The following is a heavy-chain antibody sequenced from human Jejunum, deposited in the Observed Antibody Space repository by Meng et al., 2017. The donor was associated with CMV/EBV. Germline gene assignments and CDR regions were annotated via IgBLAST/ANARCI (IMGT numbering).Heavy chain of an antibody. CDR1: GLTCSSYA. CDR2: ITGSGGST. J-gene: IGHJ4*02. CDR3: AKLTDY. D-gene: IGHD3-16*01. V-gene: IGHV3-23*01. Sequence: LGLSCGASGLTCSSYAMSWVREDTGKGLEWVSAITGSGGSTYYADSVKGRFTISRDISKNTLYLQMNSLRAEDTAVYYCAKLTDYWGQGTLVTVSS.